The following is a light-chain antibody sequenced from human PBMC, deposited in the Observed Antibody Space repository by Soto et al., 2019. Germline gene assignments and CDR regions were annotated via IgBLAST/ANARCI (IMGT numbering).Light chain of an antibody. CDR2: DAS. CDR3: QQYGNSAPIT. V-gene: IGKV3D-20*01. Sequence: EIVLTQSPDTLSLSPGERATLSCGASQIVRNNYLAWYQHKPGLAPRLLIYDASTRATGIPDRFSGSGSGTDFTLTISRLEPEDFALYYCQQYGNSAPITFGQGTRLEI. J-gene: IGKJ5*01. CDR1: QIVRNNY.